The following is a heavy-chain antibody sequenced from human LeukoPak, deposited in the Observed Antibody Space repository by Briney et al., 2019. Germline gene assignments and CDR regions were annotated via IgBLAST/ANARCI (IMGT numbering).Heavy chain of an antibody. Sequence: GGSLRLSCAASGFTFSSYSMNWVRQAPGKGLEWVSSISSSSSYIYYADSVKGRFTISRDNSKNTLYLQMNSLRAEDTAVYYCAKSPYDYVWGSYLADAFDIWGQGTMVTVSS. CDR1: GFTFSSYS. J-gene: IGHJ3*02. CDR2: ISSSSSYI. D-gene: IGHD3-16*02. CDR3: AKSPYDYVWGSYLADAFDI. V-gene: IGHV3-21*04.